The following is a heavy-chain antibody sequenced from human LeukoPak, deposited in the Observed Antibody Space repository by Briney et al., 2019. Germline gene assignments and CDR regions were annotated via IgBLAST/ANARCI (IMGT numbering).Heavy chain of an antibody. CDR1: GGSFSGYY. V-gene: IGHV4-34*01. Sequence: SETLSLTCAVYGGSFSGYYWSWIRQPPGKGLEWIGEINHSGSTNYNPSLKSRVTISVDTSKNQFSLKLSSVTAADTAAYYCARGGTVAYWYFDLWGRGTLVTVSS. D-gene: IGHD4-23*01. CDR3: ARGGTVAYWYFDL. CDR2: INHSGST. J-gene: IGHJ2*01.